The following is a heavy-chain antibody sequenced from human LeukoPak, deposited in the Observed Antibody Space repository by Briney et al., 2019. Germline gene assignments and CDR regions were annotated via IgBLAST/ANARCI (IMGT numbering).Heavy chain of an antibody. V-gene: IGHV4-34*01. J-gene: IGHJ4*02. Sequence: SETLSLTCAVYGGSFSGYYWNWIRQPPGKGLEWIGEINHSGSTNYNPSLKSRVTISVDTSKNQFSLKLSSVTAADTAVYYCARRVRGVIITRGYFDYWGQGTLVTVSS. CDR1: GGSFSGYY. CDR2: INHSGST. D-gene: IGHD3-10*01. CDR3: ARRVRGVIITRGYFDY.